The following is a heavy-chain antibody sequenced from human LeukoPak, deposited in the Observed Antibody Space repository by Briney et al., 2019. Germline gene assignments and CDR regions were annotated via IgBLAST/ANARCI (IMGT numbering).Heavy chain of an antibody. Sequence: GGSLRLSCAASGFTLSSYSMNWVRQAPGKGLEWVSSISSSSSYIYYADSVKGRFTISRDNAKNSLYLQMNSLRAEDTAVYYCAREESYCGGDCPPAFDYWGQGTLVTVSS. D-gene: IGHD2-21*02. CDR1: GFTLSSYS. V-gene: IGHV3-21*01. J-gene: IGHJ4*02. CDR3: AREESYCGGDCPPAFDY. CDR2: ISSSSSYI.